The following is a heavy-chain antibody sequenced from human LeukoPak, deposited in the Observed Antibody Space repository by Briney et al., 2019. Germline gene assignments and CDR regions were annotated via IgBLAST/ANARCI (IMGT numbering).Heavy chain of an antibody. D-gene: IGHD3-16*02. CDR1: GGSISGSSYH. Sequence: SETLSLTCTVSGGSISGSSYHWGWVRQPPGKGLEWIGSINYRRETYLFPSLRSRVTISVDTSKNQFSLKLSSVTAADTAVYYCARGRGMITFGGVIARYFDYWGQGTLVTVSS. CDR2: INYRRET. J-gene: IGHJ4*02. V-gene: IGHV4-39*07. CDR3: ARGRGMITFGGVIARYFDY.